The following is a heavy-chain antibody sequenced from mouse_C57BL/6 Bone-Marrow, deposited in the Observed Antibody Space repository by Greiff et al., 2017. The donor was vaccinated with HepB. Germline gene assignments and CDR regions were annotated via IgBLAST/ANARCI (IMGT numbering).Heavy chain of an antibody. Sequence: VMLVESGPELVKPGASVKLSCKASGYTFTSYDINWVKQRPGQGLEWIGWIYPRDGSTKYNEKFKGKATLTVDTSSSTAYMELHSLTSGDSAVYFCARKKMDYWGQGTSVTVSS. CDR2: IYPRDGST. CDR1: GYTFTSYD. V-gene: IGHV1-85*01. CDR3: ARKKMDY. J-gene: IGHJ4*01.